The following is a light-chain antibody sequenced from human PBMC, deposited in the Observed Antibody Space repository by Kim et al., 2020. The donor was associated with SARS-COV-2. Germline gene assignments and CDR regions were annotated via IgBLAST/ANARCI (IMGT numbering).Light chain of an antibody. J-gene: IGLJ2*01. CDR1: SSDVGGYNY. CDR2: DVS. Sequence: GQSITISCTGTSSDVGGYNYVSWYQQHPGKAPKRMIYDVSKRPSGVSNRFSGSKSGNTASLTISGLQAEDEADYYGSSYTSSSTVVFGGGTKLTVL. V-gene: IGLV2-14*03. CDR3: SSYTSSSTVV.